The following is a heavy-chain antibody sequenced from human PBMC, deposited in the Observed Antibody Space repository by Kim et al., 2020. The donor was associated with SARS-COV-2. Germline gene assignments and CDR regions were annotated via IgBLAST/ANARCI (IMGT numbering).Heavy chain of an antibody. CDR1: SYSLRSGYY. Sequence: SETLSLTCIVSSYSLRSGYYWGWIRQPPGKGLEWIGYAHHSGSTYSNPFLESRVTISLDTSKNQVSLKVKSVTTADTAIYFCAIGPAEQQLLSIFEYWG. V-gene: IGHV4-38-2*02. CDR2: AHHSGST. CDR3: AIGPAEQQLLSIFEY. J-gene: IGHJ4*01. D-gene: IGHD6-13*01.